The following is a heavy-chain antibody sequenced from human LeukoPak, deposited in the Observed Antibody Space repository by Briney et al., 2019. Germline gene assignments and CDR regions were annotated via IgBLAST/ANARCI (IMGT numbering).Heavy chain of an antibody. CDR1: GGSISSSSFY. D-gene: IGHD5-18*01. CDR3: ASPDTAMVNGY. J-gene: IGHJ4*02. CDR2: IYYSGST. Sequence: ASETLSLTCTVSGGSISSSSFYWGWIRQPPGKGLEWIGSIYYSGSTYYNPSLESRVIISLDTSKSQFSLKLRSVTAADTAVYYCASPDTAMVNGYWGQGTLVTVSS. V-gene: IGHV4-39*01.